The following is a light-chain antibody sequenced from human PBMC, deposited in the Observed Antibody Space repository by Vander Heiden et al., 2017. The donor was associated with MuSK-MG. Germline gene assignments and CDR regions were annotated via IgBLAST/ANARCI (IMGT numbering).Light chain of an antibody. J-gene: IGKJ1*01. V-gene: IGKV1D-8*03. Sequence: VIWMTQSPSLLSASTGDRVSISCRASQGINSYLVWYQQKPGKAPKLLIYDASTLQSGVPSRFSGSGSGTDFTLTITRLQSDDFATYYCQQDDNYPQTFGQGTKVEIK. CDR3: QQDDNYPQT. CDR1: QGINSY. CDR2: DAS.